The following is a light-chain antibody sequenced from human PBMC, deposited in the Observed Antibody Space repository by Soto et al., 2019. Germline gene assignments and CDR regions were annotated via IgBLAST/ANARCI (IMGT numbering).Light chain of an antibody. J-gene: IGKJ1*01. CDR1: LDIRTS. V-gene: IGKV1-12*01. CDR2: GAS. Sequence: DIQMTQSPSLVSASVGDRVTITCRASLDIRTSLAWYQQKPGKAPKLLIYGASNLQSGVPSRFSGSGSGTEFTLTISSLQSEDFAVYYCQKYNTWPLAFGQGTKVEVK. CDR3: QKYNTWPLA.